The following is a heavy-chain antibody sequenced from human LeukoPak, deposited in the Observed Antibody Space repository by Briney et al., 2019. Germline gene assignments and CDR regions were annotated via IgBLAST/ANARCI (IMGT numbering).Heavy chain of an antibody. J-gene: IGHJ4*02. Sequence: SETLSLTCTVSGGSISSYYWSWIRQPPGKGLEWIGYIYYSGSTNYNPSLKSRVTISVDTSKNQFSLKLSSVTAADTAVYYCARDRIGSSWDFHYWGQGTLVTVSS. CDR1: GGSISSYY. V-gene: IGHV4-59*01. CDR2: IYYSGST. D-gene: IGHD6-13*01. CDR3: ARDRIGSSWDFHY.